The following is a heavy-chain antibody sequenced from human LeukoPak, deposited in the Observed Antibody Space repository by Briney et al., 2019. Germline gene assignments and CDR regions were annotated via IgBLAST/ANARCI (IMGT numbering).Heavy chain of an antibody. D-gene: IGHD6-6*01. CDR1: GFTFSSYE. J-gene: IGHJ3*02. V-gene: IGHV3-48*03. CDR3: ARLYSSSSGKAFDI. CDR2: ISSSGRTI. Sequence: PGGSLRLSCAASGFTFSSYEMNWVRQAPGKGLEWVPYISSSGRTIYYADSVKGRFTISRDNAKNSLYLQMNSLRAEDTAVYYCARLYSSSSGKAFDIWGQGTMVTVSS.